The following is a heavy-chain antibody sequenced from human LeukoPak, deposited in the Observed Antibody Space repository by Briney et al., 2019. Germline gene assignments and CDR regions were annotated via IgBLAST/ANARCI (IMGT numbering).Heavy chain of an antibody. J-gene: IGHJ4*02. D-gene: IGHD3-22*01. Sequence: GGSLRLSCAASGFTFTNAWVSWVRQAPGKGLEWVGRIKSKTDGGTADYAAPVKGRLTISRDDSKNTLYLQMNSLKTEDTAVYYCTKYYYDSSGYLYYFDYWGQGTLVTVSS. V-gene: IGHV3-15*01. CDR1: GFTFTNAW. CDR2: IKSKTDGGTA. CDR3: TKYYYDSSGYLYYFDY.